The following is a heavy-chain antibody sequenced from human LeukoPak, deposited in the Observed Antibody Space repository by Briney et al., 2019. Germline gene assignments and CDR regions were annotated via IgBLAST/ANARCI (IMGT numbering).Heavy chain of an antibody. CDR2: INPDSGAT. Sequence: ASVTVSCKTSGYTFTGYYIHWIRQAPGQGLEYMGWINPDSGATNYVEKFQGRVSMTRDTSISTAYMQLSRLRSDDTAVYYCTREPYYSGGSAYYSWCQGTLVTVSS. J-gene: IGHJ4*02. D-gene: IGHD3-22*01. CDR3: TREPYYSGGSAYYS. CDR1: GYTFTGYY. V-gene: IGHV1-2*02.